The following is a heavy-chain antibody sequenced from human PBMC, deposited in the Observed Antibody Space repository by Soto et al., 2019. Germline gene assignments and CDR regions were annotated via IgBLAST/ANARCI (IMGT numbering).Heavy chain of an antibody. CDR2: IYHTGNT. Sequence: SETLSLTCAVSGGSISSSSWWMWVRQAPGKGLEWIVEIYHTGNTNYKPSLESRVTISVDKSRNQFSLNLNSVTAADTAVYYCARDSRAASGNRRYYSDYWGQGTLVTVSS. CDR1: GGSISSSSW. J-gene: IGHJ4*02. CDR3: ARDSRAASGNRRYYSDY. V-gene: IGHV4-4*02. D-gene: IGHD6-13*01.